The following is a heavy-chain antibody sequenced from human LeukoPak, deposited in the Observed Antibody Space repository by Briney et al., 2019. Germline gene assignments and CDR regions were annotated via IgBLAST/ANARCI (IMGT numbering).Heavy chain of an antibody. V-gene: IGHV3-21*06. CDR3: ARDAYGRDYFDY. D-gene: IGHD3-10*01. Sequence: GGSLRLSCAASGFTFSSYSMTWVRQAPGKGLEWVSSISTSSSYICYTDSMKGRFTISRDNAKNSLYLQMNSLRAEDTAVYYCARDAYGRDYFDYWGQGTLVTVSS. CDR2: ISTSSSYI. CDR1: GFTFSSYS. J-gene: IGHJ4*02.